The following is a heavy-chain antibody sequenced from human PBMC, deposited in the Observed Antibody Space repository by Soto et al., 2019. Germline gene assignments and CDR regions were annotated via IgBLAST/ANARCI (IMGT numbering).Heavy chain of an antibody. V-gene: IGHV3-53*01. J-gene: IGHJ4*02. CDR2: IYSGVST. CDR1: GFTVSSNY. CDR3: AREAVSRDFFDY. Sequence: EVQLVESGGGLIQPGGSLRLSCAASGFTVSSNYMSWVRQAPGKGLEWLSVIYSGVSTYYADSVKGRFTISRDNSKNTLYLQMNSLRAEDTAVYYCAREAVSRDFFDYWGQGTLVTVSS.